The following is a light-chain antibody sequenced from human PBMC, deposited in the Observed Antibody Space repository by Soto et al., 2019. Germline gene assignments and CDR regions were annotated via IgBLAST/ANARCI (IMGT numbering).Light chain of an antibody. V-gene: IGKV1-9*01. CDR1: RGISSY. CDR3: QQVNSYPLT. CDR2: AAS. J-gene: IGKJ4*01. Sequence: IQLSHSPSSLSASVGDRVTITCRASRGISSYLAWYQQKPGKAPKLLIYAASTLQTGVPSRFSGGGSGTDFTLTISSLQPEDFATYYCQQVNSYPLTFGGGTKVDIK.